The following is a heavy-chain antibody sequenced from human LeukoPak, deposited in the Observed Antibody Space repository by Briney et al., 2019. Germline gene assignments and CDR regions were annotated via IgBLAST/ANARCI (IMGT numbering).Heavy chain of an antibody. CDR1: RYIFTAYY. CDR2: INPNAGDA. D-gene: IGHD5-12*01. CDR3: AKVLGGNSGYDWLAHAFDI. V-gene: IGHV1-2*02. J-gene: IGHJ3*02. Sequence: ASVKVSCKSSRYIFTAYYIHWVWQAPGQGLEWMAWINPNAGDAKFTQKFHGRVTMTTDMSISTAYMELRWLRSDDSAVYYCAKVLGGNSGYDWLAHAFDIWGQGTMVTVSS.